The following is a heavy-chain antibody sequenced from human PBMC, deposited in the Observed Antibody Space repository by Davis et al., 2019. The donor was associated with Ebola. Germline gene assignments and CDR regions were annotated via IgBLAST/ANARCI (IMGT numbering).Heavy chain of an antibody. CDR2: IKGDGSQI. Sequence: CAVPAFPFIHYWMTWVRQAPGKGLEWVANIKGDGSQIGYAGSVKGRFTISRDNGKKSLFLQMDSLRGEDTAVYYCVKNSGWYKLDCWGQGILVTVSS. CDR3: VKNSGWYKLDC. CDR1: AFPFIHYW. D-gene: IGHD6-19*01. V-gene: IGHV3-7*01. J-gene: IGHJ4*02.